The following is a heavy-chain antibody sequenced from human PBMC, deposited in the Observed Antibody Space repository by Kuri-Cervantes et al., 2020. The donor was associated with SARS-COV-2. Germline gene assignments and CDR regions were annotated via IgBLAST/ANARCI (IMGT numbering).Heavy chain of an antibody. J-gene: IGHJ4*02. CDR2: IYYSGST. CDR1: GGSISSYY. CDR3: ARLDGSSSWPSYFDY. Sequence: SETLSLTCTVSGGSISSYYWSWIRQPPGKGLEWIGYIYYSGSTNYNPSLKSRVTISVDTSKNQFSLKLSSVTAADTAVYYCARLDGSSSWPSYFDYWGREPWSPSPQ. D-gene: IGHD6-13*01. V-gene: IGHV4-59*08.